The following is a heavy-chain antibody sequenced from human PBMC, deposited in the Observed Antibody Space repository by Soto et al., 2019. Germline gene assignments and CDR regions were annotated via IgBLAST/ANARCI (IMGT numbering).Heavy chain of an antibody. J-gene: IGHJ4*02. D-gene: IGHD3-3*01. CDR2: ISRTGGRT. V-gene: IGHV3-23*01. Sequence: EVQLLPSGGGLVQPGGSLRLSCAASAFNFSGSSMSWVLQAPGKGLHWVSGISRTGGRTFYTDSVKGRFTISRDNSDNTLHLQMNRLRVEDTALYYCATYDFWRFDYWGQGIVVTVSS. CDR1: AFNFSGSS. CDR3: ATYDFWRFDY.